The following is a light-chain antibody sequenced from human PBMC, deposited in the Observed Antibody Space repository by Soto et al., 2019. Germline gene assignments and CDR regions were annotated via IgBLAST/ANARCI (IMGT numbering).Light chain of an antibody. CDR1: QSVFYSSNNRDS. Sequence: DIVMTQSPDSLAVSLGERATINCKSSQSVFYSSNNRDSLAWYQQKPGLPPKLLIYWASIRASGVPDRFSGGGSGTDFTLTISSLQAEDVAVYYCQQYYSTMYTFGQGTKLAIK. CDR3: QQYYSTMYT. J-gene: IGKJ2*01. CDR2: WAS. V-gene: IGKV4-1*01.